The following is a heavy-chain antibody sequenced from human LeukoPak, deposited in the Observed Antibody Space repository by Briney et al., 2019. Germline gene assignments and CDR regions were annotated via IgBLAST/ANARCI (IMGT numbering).Heavy chain of an antibody. J-gene: IGHJ4*02. V-gene: IGHV3-11*06. CDR1: GFTFNDYY. D-gene: IGHD3-3*01. Sequence: PGGSLRLSCAASGFTFNDYYMSWIRQAPGKGLERVSSISSSSSYIYYADSVKGRFTISRDNAKNSLYLQMNSLRAEDTAVYYCARVTFLEWLLYSGVCDYWGQGTLVTVSS. CDR3: ARVTFLEWLLYSGVCDY. CDR2: ISSSSSYI.